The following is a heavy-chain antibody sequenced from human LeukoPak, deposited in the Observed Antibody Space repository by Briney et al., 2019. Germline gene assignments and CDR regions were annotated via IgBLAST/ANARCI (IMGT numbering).Heavy chain of an antibody. Sequence: GGSLRLSCAASGFTFSSYAMSWVRQAPGKGLEWGSAISGSGGSTYYADSVKGRFTISRDNSKNTLYLQMNSLRAEDTAVYYCAKDDFTIFGVVRGGFDPWGQGTLVTVSS. J-gene: IGHJ5*02. V-gene: IGHV3-23*01. CDR1: GFTFSSYA. D-gene: IGHD3-3*01. CDR3: AKDDFTIFGVVRGGFDP. CDR2: ISGSGGST.